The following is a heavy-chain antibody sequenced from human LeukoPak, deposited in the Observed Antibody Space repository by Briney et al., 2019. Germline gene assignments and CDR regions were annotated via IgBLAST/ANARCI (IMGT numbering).Heavy chain of an antibody. Sequence: SETLSLTCTVSGGSVSSYYLSWIRQPPGEGLEWIGYIYYSGSTNYSPSLKSRVTISVDTSKNQFSLKLSSVTAADTAVYYCARGSGYFDSSGQGTLVTVSS. CDR1: GGSVSSYY. J-gene: IGHJ4*02. CDR3: ARGSGYFDS. D-gene: IGHD3-10*01. CDR2: IYYSGST. V-gene: IGHV4-59*08.